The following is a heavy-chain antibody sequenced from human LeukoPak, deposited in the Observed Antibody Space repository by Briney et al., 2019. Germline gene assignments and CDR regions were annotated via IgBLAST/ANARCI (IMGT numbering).Heavy chain of an antibody. CDR2: IYYSGST. D-gene: IGHD3-16*01. J-gene: IGHJ4*02. CDR3: ARGDLDQDY. CDR1: GGSISDYY. Sequence: SETLSLTCTVSGGSISDYYWSWIRQPPGKGLEWIGYIYYSGSTNYNPSLKSRVTISVDTSKNQFSLKLSSVTAADTAVYYCARGDLDQDYWGQGTLVTVSS. V-gene: IGHV4-59*01.